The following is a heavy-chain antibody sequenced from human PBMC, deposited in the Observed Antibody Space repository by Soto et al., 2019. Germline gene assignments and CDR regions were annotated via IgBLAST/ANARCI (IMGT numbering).Heavy chain of an antibody. V-gene: IGHV3-7*01. CDR3: ARLSTSAGRRDLAC. CDR1: GFSLSSYW. Sequence: EVQLVESGGGLVQPGGSLRLSCAASGFSLSSYWMSWVRQAPGKGLEWVANMNQDGSESDYVGSVKGRFTSTRDNAKNSLYRQMNSRRSEYTAVYYCARLSTSAGRRDLACWGQGTRVTVSS. J-gene: IGHJ4*02. CDR2: MNQDGSES.